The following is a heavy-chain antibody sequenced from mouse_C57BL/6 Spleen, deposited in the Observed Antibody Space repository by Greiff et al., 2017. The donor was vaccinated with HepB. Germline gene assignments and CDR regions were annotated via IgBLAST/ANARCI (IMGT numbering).Heavy chain of an antibody. CDR1: GYSFTDYN. CDR2: INPNYGTT. D-gene: IGHD2-4*01. Sequence: EVKLQESGPELVKPGASVKISCKASGYSFTDYNMNWVKQSNGKSLEWIGVINPNYGTTSYNQKFKGKATLTVDQSSSTAYMQLNSLTSEDSAVYYCAREYDYGGAWFAYWGQGTLVTVSA. V-gene: IGHV1-39*01. J-gene: IGHJ3*01. CDR3: AREYDYGGAWFAY.